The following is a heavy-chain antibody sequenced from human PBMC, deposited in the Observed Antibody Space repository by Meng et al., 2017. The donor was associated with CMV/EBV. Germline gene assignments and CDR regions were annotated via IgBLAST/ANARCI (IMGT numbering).Heavy chain of an antibody. Sequence: LSLTCAASGFTFSSYEMNWVRQAPGKGLEWVSYISSSGSTIYYADSVKGRFTISRDNAKNSLYLQMNSLRAEDTAVYYCARALVVETNPRNYYYYGMDVWGQGTTVTVSS. CDR1: GFTFSSYE. D-gene: IGHD2-21*01. V-gene: IGHV3-48*03. CDR3: ARALVVETNPRNYYYYGMDV. CDR2: ISSSGSTI. J-gene: IGHJ6*02.